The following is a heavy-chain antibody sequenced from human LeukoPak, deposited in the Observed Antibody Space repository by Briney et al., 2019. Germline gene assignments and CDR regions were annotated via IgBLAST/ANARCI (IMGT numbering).Heavy chain of an antibody. D-gene: IGHD2-21*01. V-gene: IGHV3-13*01. J-gene: IGHJ5*02. CDR1: GFTFSSYD. CDR3: ARGKHNWFDP. Sequence: GGSLRLSCAASGFTFSSYDMHWVRQATGKSLEWVSGIGGDGDTYYPDSLKGRFTTSRENAKNSLYLQMNSLRAGDTAVYYCARGKHNWFDPWGQGTLVTVSS. CDR2: IGGDGDT.